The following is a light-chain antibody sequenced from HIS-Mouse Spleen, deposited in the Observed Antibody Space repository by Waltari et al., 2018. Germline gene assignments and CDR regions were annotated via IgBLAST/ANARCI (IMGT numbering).Light chain of an antibody. CDR1: NIGSKS. Sequence: SYVLTQPPSVSVAPGKTARITCGGNNIGSKSVHWYQKKPGQAPVLAVYDDSDRPSGIPERFSGSNSGNTATLTISRVEAGDEADYCCQVWDSSSDHYVFGTGTKVTVL. V-gene: IGLV3-21*03. CDR2: DDS. J-gene: IGLJ1*01. CDR3: QVWDSSSDHYV.